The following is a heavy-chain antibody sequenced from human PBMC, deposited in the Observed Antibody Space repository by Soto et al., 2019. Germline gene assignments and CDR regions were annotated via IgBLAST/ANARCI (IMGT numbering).Heavy chain of an antibody. CDR1: GFTFSNAW. CDR2: IKSKTDGGNT. Sequence: GGSLRLSCAASGFTFSNAWMSWVRQAPGKGLEWVGRIKSKTDGGNTDYAAPVKSRFTISRDDSKNTLYLQMNSLKTEETAGYYCTTDSPSPRDATFGGVIALYTDYWGQGTLVTVSS. J-gene: IGHJ4*02. D-gene: IGHD3-16*02. V-gene: IGHV3-15*01. CDR3: TTDSPSPRDATFGGVIALYTDY.